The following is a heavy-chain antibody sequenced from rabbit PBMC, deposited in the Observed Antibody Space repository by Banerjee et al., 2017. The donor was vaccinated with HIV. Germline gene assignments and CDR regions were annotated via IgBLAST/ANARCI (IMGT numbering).Heavy chain of an antibody. V-gene: IGHV1S40*01. J-gene: IGHJ3*01. D-gene: IGHD6-1*01. CDR1: GFSFSSSTW. CDR2: IYLGSSESS. Sequence: QSLEESGGDLVKPGASLTLTCTASGFSFSSSTWICWVRQAPGKGLEWIACIYLGSSESSDYANWAKGRFTISKTSSTTVTLQMTSLTAADTATYFCARGGYGWLLYFTLWGQGTLVTVS. CDR3: ARGGYGWLLYFTL.